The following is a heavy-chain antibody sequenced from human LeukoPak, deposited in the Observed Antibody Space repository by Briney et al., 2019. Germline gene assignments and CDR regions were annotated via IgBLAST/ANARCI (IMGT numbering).Heavy chain of an antibody. Sequence: ASVKVSCKASGYTLTSYYMHWVRQAPGQGLEWMGIINPSGGSTSYAQKFQGRVTMTTDTSTSTAYMELRSLRSDDTAVYYCATGLTMIIYGMDVWGQGTTVTVSS. D-gene: IGHD3-22*01. CDR1: GYTLTSYY. CDR3: ATGLTMIIYGMDV. CDR2: INPSGGST. V-gene: IGHV1-46*01. J-gene: IGHJ6*02.